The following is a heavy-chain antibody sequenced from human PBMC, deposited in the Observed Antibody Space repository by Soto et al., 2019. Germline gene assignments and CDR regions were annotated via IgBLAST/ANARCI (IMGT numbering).Heavy chain of an antibody. CDR1: GGSISSGGYS. D-gene: IGHD2-15*01. CDR2: IYHSGST. CDR3: ARDGGNDRYYFDY. J-gene: IGHJ4*02. Sequence: SETLSLTCAVSGGSISSGGYSWSWIRQPPGKGLEWIGYIYHSGSTYYNPSLKSRVTISVDRSKNQFSLKLSSVTAADTAVYYCARDGGNDRYYFDYWGQGALVTVSS. V-gene: IGHV4-30-2*01.